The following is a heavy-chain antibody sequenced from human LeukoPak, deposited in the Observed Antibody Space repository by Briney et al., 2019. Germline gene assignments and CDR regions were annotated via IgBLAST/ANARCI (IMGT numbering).Heavy chain of an antibody. CDR2: IYPDDSDT. Sequence: RGESLKISRRSSGYRFTSYWIAWGRQMPGKGLEWMGIIYPDDSDTRYSPSFQGQVTISADKSVSRAFLQWNSLKASDTAIYYCAKVNITSYYDSRGYDGIDVWGQGTMVTVSS. V-gene: IGHV5-51*01. J-gene: IGHJ3*01. D-gene: IGHD3-22*01. CDR1: GYRFTSYW. CDR3: AKVNITSYYDSRGYDGIDV.